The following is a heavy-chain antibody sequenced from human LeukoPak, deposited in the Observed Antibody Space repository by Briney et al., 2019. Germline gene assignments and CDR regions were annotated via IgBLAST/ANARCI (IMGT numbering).Heavy chain of an antibody. CDR3: AGETGYSSSWNGY. V-gene: IGHV4-61*02. Sequence: SETLSLTCTVSGGSISSGSYYWSWIRQPAGKGLEWIGRIYTSGSTNYNPSLKSRVTISVDTSKNQFSLKLSSVTAADTAVYYCAGETGYSSSWNGYWGQGTLVTVSS. D-gene: IGHD6-13*01. J-gene: IGHJ4*02. CDR2: IYTSGST. CDR1: GGSISSGSYY.